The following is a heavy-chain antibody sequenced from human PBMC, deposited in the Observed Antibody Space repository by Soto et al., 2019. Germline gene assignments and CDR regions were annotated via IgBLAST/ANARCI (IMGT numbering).Heavy chain of an antibody. V-gene: IGHV1-2*02. D-gene: IGHD3-10*01. Sequence: ASVKVSCKASGYTFTAYYIHWVRQAPGQGPEWMAWINPDSGATYSAPKFQGRVTVTSDTSISTSSMELSSLRSDDTAVYYCARVKYGNLRPPTSLFDPWGQGTLVTVSS. CDR2: INPDSGAT. CDR3: ARVKYGNLRPPTSLFDP. J-gene: IGHJ5*02. CDR1: GYTFTAYY.